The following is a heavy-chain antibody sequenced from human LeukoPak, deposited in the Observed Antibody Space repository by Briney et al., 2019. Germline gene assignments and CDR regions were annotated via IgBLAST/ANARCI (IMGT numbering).Heavy chain of an antibody. CDR2: ISSSGSAI. D-gene: IGHD2-8*01. J-gene: IGHJ2*01. V-gene: IGHV3-48*03. CDR1: GFSFSSYE. CDR3: ARGQYCTNGVCTDYWYFDL. Sequence: PGGSLRLSCAASGFSFSSYEMNWVRHAPGKGLEWVSYISSSGSAIYSAASVKGRSTISRDNAKNSLYLQMNSLRAEDTAVYYCARGQYCTNGVCTDYWYFDLWGRGTLVTVSS.